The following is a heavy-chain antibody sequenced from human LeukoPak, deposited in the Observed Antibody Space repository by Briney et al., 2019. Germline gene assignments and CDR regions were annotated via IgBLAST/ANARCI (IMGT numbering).Heavy chain of an antibody. D-gene: IGHD3-16*02. V-gene: IGHV1-24*01. CDR3: ANNMITFGGVIGKTYNWFDP. Sequence: ASVNVSCKVSGYTLTELSMHWVRQAPGKGLEWMGGFDPEDGETIYAQKFQGRVTMTEDTSTDTAYMELSSLRSEDTAVYYCANNMITFGGVIGKTYNWFDPWGQGTLVTVSS. CDR1: GYTLTELS. CDR2: FDPEDGET. J-gene: IGHJ5*02.